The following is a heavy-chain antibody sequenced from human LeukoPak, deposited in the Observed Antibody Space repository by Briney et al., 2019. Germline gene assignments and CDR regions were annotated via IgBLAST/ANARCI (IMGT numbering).Heavy chain of an antibody. J-gene: IGHJ4*02. CDR1: GGSISSGDYY. Sequence: SETLSLTCTVSGGSISSGDYYWSWIRQPPGKGLEWIGYIYYSGSTYYNPSLKSQVTISVDRSNNLFSLKLSSVTAADTAVYYCARRDSSGYYGAYWGQGTLVTVSS. V-gene: IGHV4-30-4*01. CDR2: IYYSGST. D-gene: IGHD3-22*01. CDR3: ARRDSSGYYGAY.